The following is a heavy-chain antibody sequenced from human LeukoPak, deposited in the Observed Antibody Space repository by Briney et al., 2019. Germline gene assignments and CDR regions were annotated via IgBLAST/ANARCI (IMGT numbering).Heavy chain of an antibody. CDR2: ISAYNGNT. CDR3: ARDRAIAAAGTPFDH. CDR1: GYTFTSYG. V-gene: IGHV1-18*01. D-gene: IGHD6-13*01. Sequence: ASVKVSCKASGYTFTSYGISWVRQAPGQGLEWMGWISAYNGNTNYAQKLQGRVTMTTDTSTSTAYMELRSLRSDDTAVYYCARDRAIAAAGTPFDHWGQGTLVTVSS. J-gene: IGHJ4*02.